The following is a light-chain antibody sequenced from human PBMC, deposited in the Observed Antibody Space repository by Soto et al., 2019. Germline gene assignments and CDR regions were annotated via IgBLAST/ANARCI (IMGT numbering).Light chain of an antibody. V-gene: IGKV4-1*01. CDR2: WAS. Sequence: IVMSQSPDSFAVSMSERATINCKSSQSVLYSSNNKNYLAWYQQKPGQPPKLLIYWASTRESGVPDRFSGSGSGTDFTLTISSLQAEDVAVYYCQQYYSTPLTFGGGTKVDIK. J-gene: IGKJ4*01. CDR1: QSVLYSSNNKNY. CDR3: QQYYSTPLT.